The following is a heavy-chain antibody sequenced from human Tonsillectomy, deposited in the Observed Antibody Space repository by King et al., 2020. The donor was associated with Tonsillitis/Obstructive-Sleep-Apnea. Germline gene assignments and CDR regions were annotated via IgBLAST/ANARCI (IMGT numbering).Heavy chain of an antibody. Sequence: VQLVESGGGLVQPGGSLRLSCAASGFTFSSYWMHWVRQAPGKGLVWVSRINSDGSSTSYADSVKGRFTISRDNAKNTLYLQMNRLRAEDTAVYYCARGTKGNQLLYFIYYWGQGTLVTVSS. J-gene: IGHJ4*02. CDR3: ARGTKGNQLLYFIYY. CDR1: GFTFSSYW. D-gene: IGHD2-2*02. V-gene: IGHV3-74*01. CDR2: INSDGSST.